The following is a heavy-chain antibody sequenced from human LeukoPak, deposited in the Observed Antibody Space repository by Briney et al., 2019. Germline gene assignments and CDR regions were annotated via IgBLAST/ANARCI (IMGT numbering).Heavy chain of an antibody. CDR2: ISAYNGNT. Sequence: ASVKVSCKASGYTFTSYGISWVRQAPGQGLEWMGWISAYNGNTNYPQKLQGRVTMTTDTSTSTAYMELRSLRSDDTAVYYGARESPLSGYYASYNWFDPWGQGTLVTVSS. CDR1: GYTFTSYG. CDR3: ARESPLSGYYASYNWFDP. V-gene: IGHV1-18*04. D-gene: IGHD3-22*01. J-gene: IGHJ5*02.